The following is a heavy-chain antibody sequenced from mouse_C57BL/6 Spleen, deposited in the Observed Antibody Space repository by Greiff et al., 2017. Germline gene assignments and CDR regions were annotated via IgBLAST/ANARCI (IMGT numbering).Heavy chain of an antibody. CDR2: IWRGGST. J-gene: IGHJ4*01. CDR1: GFSLTSYG. Sequence: VQLQQSGPGLVQPSQSLSITCTVSGFSLTSYGVHWVRQSPGKGLEWLGVIWRGGSTDYNAAFMSRLSITKDNSKGQVFFKMNSLQADDTAIYYCAKNYYSNYYYAMDYWGQGTSVTVSS. CDR3: AKNYYSNYYYAMDY. V-gene: IGHV2-5*01. D-gene: IGHD2-5*01.